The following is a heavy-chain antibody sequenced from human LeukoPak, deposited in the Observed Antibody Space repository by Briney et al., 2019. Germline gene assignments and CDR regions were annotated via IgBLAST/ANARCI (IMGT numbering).Heavy chain of an antibody. V-gene: IGHV4-34*01. CDR3: ARDRHRDGYNYRSWYFDL. Sequence: TSETLSLTCTVSGGSISGYYWSWIRQPPGKGLEWIGEINHSGSTNYNPSLKSRVTISVDTSKNQFSLKLSSVTAADTAVYYCARDRHRDGYNYRSWYFDLWGRGTLVTVSS. J-gene: IGHJ2*01. CDR2: INHSGST. D-gene: IGHD5-24*01. CDR1: GGSISGYY.